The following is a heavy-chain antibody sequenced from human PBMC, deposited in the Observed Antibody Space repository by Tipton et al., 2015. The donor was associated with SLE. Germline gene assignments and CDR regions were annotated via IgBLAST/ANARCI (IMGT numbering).Heavy chain of an antibody. CDR3: ARAGEGVFDY. CDR2: IYTSGST. D-gene: IGHD3-10*01. J-gene: IGHJ4*02. CDR1: GYSISSDYY. Sequence: TLSLTCTVSGYSISSDYYWSWIRQPAGKGLEWIGRIYTSGSTNYNPSLKSRVTISVGTSKNQFSLKLSSVTAADTAVYYCARAGEGVFDYWGQGTLVTVSS. V-gene: IGHV4-61*02.